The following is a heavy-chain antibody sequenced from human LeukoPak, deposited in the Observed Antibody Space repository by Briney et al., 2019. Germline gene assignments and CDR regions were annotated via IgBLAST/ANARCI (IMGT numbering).Heavy chain of an antibody. D-gene: IGHD5-24*01. CDR3: ARDRDTYYFAY. V-gene: IGHV3-7*03. Sequence: GESLRLSCAASGFTFSSYWMSWVRQAPGKGLEWVANIKQDGSEKYYVDSVKGRFTISRDNAKNSLYLQMNSLRAEDTVVYYCARDRDTYYFAYWGQGPLVTVSS. J-gene: IGHJ4*02. CDR2: IKQDGSEK. CDR1: GFTFSSYW.